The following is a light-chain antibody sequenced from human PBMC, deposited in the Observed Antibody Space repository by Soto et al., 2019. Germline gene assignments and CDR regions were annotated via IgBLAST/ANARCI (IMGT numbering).Light chain of an antibody. CDR1: STDIGTYKY. CDR3: SSYTTRSTVV. J-gene: IGLJ2*01. Sequence: QSALTQPASVSGSPGQSITISCTGTSTDIGTYKYVSWYQQHPGKAPKLMIYEVSNRPSGVSNRFSGSKSGKTASLTISGLQTEDEAHYYCSSYTTRSTVVFGGGTKVTVL. V-gene: IGLV2-14*01. CDR2: EVS.